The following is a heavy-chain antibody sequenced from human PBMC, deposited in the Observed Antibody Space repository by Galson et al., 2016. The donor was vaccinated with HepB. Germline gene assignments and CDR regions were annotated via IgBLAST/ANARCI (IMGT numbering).Heavy chain of an antibody. CDR1: GESFSGYY. CDR3: SRGHHSSSFDY. V-gene: IGHV4-34*01. J-gene: IGHJ4*02. D-gene: IGHD6-6*01. CDR2: INHSGST. Sequence: SETLSLTCGVSGESFSGYYWTWIRQSPGKGLEWMGEINHSGSTNYTPSLKSRITISVDTSKKQFSLRLTSVTAADTAVYYCSRGHHSSSFDYWGQGTLVAVSS.